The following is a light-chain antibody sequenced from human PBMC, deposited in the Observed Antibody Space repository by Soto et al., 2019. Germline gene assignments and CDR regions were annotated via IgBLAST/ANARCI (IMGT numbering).Light chain of an antibody. Sequence: QSVLTQPASVSGSPGQSLTISCTGTSIDIAPYNYVSWYQQHPGKAPKLIIYEVSYRPSGISNRFSGSKPGNTASLTISGLQAEDEADYYCSSYTSSTNYVFGTGTKLTV. J-gene: IGLJ1*01. CDR1: SIDIAPYNY. CDR2: EVS. V-gene: IGLV2-14*01. CDR3: SSYTSSTNYV.